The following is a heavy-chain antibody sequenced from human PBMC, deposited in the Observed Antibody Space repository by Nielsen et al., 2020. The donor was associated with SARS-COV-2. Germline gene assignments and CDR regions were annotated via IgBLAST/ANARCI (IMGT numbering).Heavy chain of an antibody. CDR1: GGSISSYY. CDR3: ASGIVVAFDAFDI. CDR2: IYYSGST. Sequence: SETLSLTCTVSGGSISSYYWGWIRQPPGKGLEWIGYIYYSGSTNYNPSLKSRVTISVDTSKNQFSLKLSSVTAADTAVYYCASGIVVAFDAFDIWGQGTMVTVSS. V-gene: IGHV4-59*01. J-gene: IGHJ3*02. D-gene: IGHD2-2*01.